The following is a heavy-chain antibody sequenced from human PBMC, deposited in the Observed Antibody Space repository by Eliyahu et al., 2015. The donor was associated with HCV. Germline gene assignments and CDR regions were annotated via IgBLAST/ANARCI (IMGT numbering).Heavy chain of an antibody. D-gene: IGHD3-16*01. J-gene: IGHJ4*02. CDR2: INPSDGGT. CDR1: GYTFTSYY. CDR3: ASRGGASGGLNY. Sequence: QVQLVQSXAEVRKPGASVXXSCKASGYTFTSYYMHWVXQAPGQGLEWMAIINPSDGGTTYAQNFQGRVTMTRDTSTSTVYMELSSLKSEDTAVYYCASRGGASGGLNYWGQGTLVTVSS. V-gene: IGHV1-46*01.